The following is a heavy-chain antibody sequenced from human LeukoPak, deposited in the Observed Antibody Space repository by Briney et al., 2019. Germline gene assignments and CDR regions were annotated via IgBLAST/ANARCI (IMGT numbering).Heavy chain of an antibody. J-gene: IGHJ4*02. CDR2: ISAGNGNT. D-gene: IGHD1-26*01. CDR3: ARDSGSGNNDY. Sequence: ASVKVSCKASGYTFTSYAIHWVRQAPGQRLEWMGWISAGNGNTKYSQNFQGRVTFISNTSATTAFMELSSLRSEDAAVYYCARDSGSGNNDYWGQGTTVIVSS. CDR1: GYTFTSYA. V-gene: IGHV1-3*01.